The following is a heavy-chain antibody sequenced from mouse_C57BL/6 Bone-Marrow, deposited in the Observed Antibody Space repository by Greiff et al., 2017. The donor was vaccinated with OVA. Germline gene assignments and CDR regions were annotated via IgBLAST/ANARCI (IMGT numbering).Heavy chain of an antibody. J-gene: IGHJ4*01. Sequence: VQLQQPGTELVKPGASVKLSCKASGYTFTSYWMHWVKQRPGKGLEWIGNINPSNGGTNYNEKFKSKATLTVDKSSSTAYMQLSSLTSEDSAVYYCARDRWLLRGDYAMDYWGQGTSVTVSS. D-gene: IGHD2-3*01. CDR1: GYTFTSYW. CDR3: ARDRWLLRGDYAMDY. CDR2: INPSNGGT. V-gene: IGHV1-53*01.